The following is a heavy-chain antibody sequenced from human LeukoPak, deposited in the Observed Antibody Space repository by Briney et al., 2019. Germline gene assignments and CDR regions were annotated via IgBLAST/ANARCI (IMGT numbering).Heavy chain of an antibody. CDR2: IIPIFGSA. CDR3: ARGKRESGCDIYHFDY. D-gene: IGHD5-12*01. V-gene: IGHV1-69*05. Sequence: VASVKVSCKASGGTFISYAISWVRQAPGQGLEWMGRIIPIFGSASYARKFQDRVTIITDESTSTVHMELSSLRSEDTAVYYCARGKRESGCDIYHFDYWSQGTLVTVSS. CDR1: GGTFISYA. J-gene: IGHJ4*02.